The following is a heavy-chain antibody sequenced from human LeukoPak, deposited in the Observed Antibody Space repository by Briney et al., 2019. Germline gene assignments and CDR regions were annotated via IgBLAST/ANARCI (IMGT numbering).Heavy chain of an antibody. CDR3: ARSRDSSGYYTAYFDY. Sequence: ASVEVSCKASGYTFTGYYMHWVRQAPGQGLEWMGRINPNSGGTNYAQKFQGRVTMTRDTSISTAYMELSRLRSDDTAVYYCARSRDSSGYYTAYFDYWGQGTLVTVSS. V-gene: IGHV1-2*06. CDR1: GYTFTGYY. CDR2: INPNSGGT. J-gene: IGHJ4*02. D-gene: IGHD3-22*01.